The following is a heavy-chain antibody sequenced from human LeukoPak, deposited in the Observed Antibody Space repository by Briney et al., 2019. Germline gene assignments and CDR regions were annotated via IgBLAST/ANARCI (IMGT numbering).Heavy chain of an antibody. CDR1: GGSISSSSYY. V-gene: IGHV4-39*07. D-gene: IGHD3-10*01. Sequence: SETLSLTCTVSGGSISSSSYYWSWIRQPPGKGLEWIGEINHSGSTNYNPSLKSRVTISVDTSKNQFSLKLSSVTAADTAVYYCARGRRGITMVRGFRFDPWGQGTLVTVSS. J-gene: IGHJ5*02. CDR3: ARGRRGITMVRGFRFDP. CDR2: INHSGST.